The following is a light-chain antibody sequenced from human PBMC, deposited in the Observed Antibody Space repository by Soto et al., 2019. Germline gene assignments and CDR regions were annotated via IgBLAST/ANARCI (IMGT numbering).Light chain of an antibody. CDR1: SSDVGSYNL. J-gene: IGLJ1*01. Sequence: QSALTQPASVSGSPGQSITISCTGTSSDVGSYNLVSWYQQHPGKAPKLMIYEGSKRPSGVSNRFSGSKSGNTASLTISGLQAEDEADYYCSSYAGSSTYVFGTGTKVPAL. V-gene: IGLV2-23*01. CDR3: SSYAGSSTYV. CDR2: EGS.